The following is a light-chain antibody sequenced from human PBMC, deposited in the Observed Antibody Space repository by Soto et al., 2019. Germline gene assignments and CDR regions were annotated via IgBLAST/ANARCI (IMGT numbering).Light chain of an antibody. CDR1: SGHSSYA. CDR3: QTWGTGIPGV. V-gene: IGLV4-69*01. CDR2: LNSDGSH. Sequence: QLVLTQSPSASASLGASVKLTCTLSSGHSSYAIAWHQQQPEKGPRYLMKLNSDGSHSKGDGIPDRFSGSSSGAERDLTISSLQSEDEADYYCQTWGTGIPGVFGGGTQLTVL. J-gene: IGLJ3*02.